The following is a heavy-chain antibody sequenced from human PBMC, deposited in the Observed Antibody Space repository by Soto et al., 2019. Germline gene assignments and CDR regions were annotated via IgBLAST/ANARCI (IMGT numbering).Heavy chain of an antibody. CDR2: IWYDGSNK. J-gene: IGHJ4*02. D-gene: IGHD5-12*01. V-gene: IGHV3-33*01. CDR3: ARDQSGYDISGFDY. Sequence: GGSLRLSCAASGFTFSSYGMHWVRQAPGKGLEWVAVIWYDGSNKYYADSVKGRFTISRDNSKNTLYLQMNSLRAEDTAVYYCARDQSGYDISGFDYWGQGTLVTVSS. CDR1: GFTFSSYG.